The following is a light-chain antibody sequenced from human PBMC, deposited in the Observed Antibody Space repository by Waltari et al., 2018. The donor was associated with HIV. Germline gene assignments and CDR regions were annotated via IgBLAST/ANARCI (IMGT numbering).Light chain of an antibody. V-gene: IGLV2-8*01. CDR2: EVN. CDR1: SSDARRNHY. CDR3: SSYAGINPVI. J-gene: IGLJ2*01. Sequence: QPALTQPPSASGSLGQSVTISCTGLSSDARRNHYVSWYQQHPGKPPKLLIFEVNKRPSGFPDRFSGSKSGNTASLTVSGLQAEDEAEYSCSSYAGINPVIFGGGTTLTVL.